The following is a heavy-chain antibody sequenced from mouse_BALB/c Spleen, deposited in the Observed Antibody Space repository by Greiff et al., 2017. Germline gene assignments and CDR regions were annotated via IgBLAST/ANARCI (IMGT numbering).Heavy chain of an antibody. CDR3: ARVLRESFDY. CDR1: GFTFSSYT. V-gene: IGHV5-9*03. Sequence: EVQLVESGGGLVKPGGSLKLSCAASGFTFSSYTMSWVRQTPEKRLEWVATISSGGGNTYYPDSVKGRFTISRDNAKNNLYLQMSSLRSEDTALYYCARVLRESFDYWGQGTTLTVSS. D-gene: IGHD1-1*01. CDR2: ISSGGGNT. J-gene: IGHJ2*01.